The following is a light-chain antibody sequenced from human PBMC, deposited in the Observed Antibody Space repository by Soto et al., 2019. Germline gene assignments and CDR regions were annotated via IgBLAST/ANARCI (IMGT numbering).Light chain of an antibody. CDR1: SSDVGGYNY. V-gene: IGLV2-14*01. CDR3: SSYTSSSTHYF. CDR2: EVS. J-gene: IGLJ1*01. Sequence: QSALTQPASVSGSPGQSITISCTGTSSDVGGYNYVSWYQQHPGKAPKLMIYEVSNRPSGVSNRFSGSKSGNTASLTISGLQAEDEADYYCSSYTSSSTHYFFGTGTKV.